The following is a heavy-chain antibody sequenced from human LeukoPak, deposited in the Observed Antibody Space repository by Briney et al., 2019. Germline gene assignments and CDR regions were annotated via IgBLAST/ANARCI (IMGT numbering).Heavy chain of an antibody. D-gene: IGHD1-26*01. CDR2: ISSNGGST. CDR1: GFTFSSYA. J-gene: IGHJ4*02. V-gene: IGHV3-64*01. CDR3: ARAGSGSYSYYEFDY. Sequence: GGPLRLSCAASGFTFSSYAMHWVRQAPGKGLEYVSAISSNGGSTYYANSVKGRFTISRDNSKNTLYLQMGSLRAEDMAVYYCARAGSGSYSYYEFDYWGQGTLVTVSS.